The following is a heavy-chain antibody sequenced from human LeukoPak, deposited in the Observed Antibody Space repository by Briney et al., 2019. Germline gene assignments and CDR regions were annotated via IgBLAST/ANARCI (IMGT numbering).Heavy chain of an antibody. J-gene: IGHJ3*02. CDR1: GYSISSGYY. CDR3: AREIDAVETTDAFDI. D-gene: IGHD1-1*01. V-gene: IGHV4-38-2*02. Sequence: SETLSLTCAVSGYSISSGYYWGWIRQPPGKGLEWIGSIYHSGSTYYNPSLKSRVTISVDTSKNQFSLKLSSVTAADTAVYYCAREIDAVETTDAFDIWGQGTMVTVSS. CDR2: IYHSGST.